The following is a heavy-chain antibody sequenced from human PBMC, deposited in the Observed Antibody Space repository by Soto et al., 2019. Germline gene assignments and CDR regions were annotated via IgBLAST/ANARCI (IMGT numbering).Heavy chain of an antibody. J-gene: IGHJ5*02. Sequence: SVKVSCKASGYTFASYGISWVRQAPGQGLEWMGWISAYNGNTNYAQKLQGRVTMTTDTSTSTAYMELRSLRSDDTAVYYCARWVAAAGKRNNWFDPWGKGTLVTVSS. CDR1: GYTFASYG. CDR3: ARWVAAAGKRNNWFDP. V-gene: IGHV1-18*01. D-gene: IGHD6-13*01. CDR2: ISAYNGNT.